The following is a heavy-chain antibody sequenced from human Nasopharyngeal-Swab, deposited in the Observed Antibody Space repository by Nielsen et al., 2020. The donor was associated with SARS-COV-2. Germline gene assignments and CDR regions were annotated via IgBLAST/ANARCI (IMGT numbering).Heavy chain of an antibody. CDR3: ARVIVVVPAAILSGVYYYYMDV. Sequence: ASVKVSCKASGYTFTSYGISWVRQAPGQGLEWMGWISAYNGNTNYAQKLQGRVTMPTDTSKSTAYMALRSLRSDDTAVYYCARVIVVVPAAILSGVYYYYMDVWGKGTTVTVSS. J-gene: IGHJ6*03. CDR2: ISAYNGNT. D-gene: IGHD2-2*02. V-gene: IGHV1-18*01. CDR1: GYTFTSYG.